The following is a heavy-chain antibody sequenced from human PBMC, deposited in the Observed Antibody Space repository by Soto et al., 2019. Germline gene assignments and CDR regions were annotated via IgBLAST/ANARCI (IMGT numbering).Heavy chain of an antibody. Sequence: QLQLQESGPGLVKPSETLSLTCTVSGGSISSSSYYWGWIRQPPGKGLEWIGSIYYSGSTYYNPSLKSRVTIPVDTSKNQFSLKLSSVTAADTAVYYCARRGGEDYGDSSLYDYWGQGTLVTVSS. CDR3: ARRGGEDYGDSSLYDY. CDR2: IYYSGST. D-gene: IGHD4-17*01. V-gene: IGHV4-39*01. CDR1: GGSISSSSYY. J-gene: IGHJ4*02.